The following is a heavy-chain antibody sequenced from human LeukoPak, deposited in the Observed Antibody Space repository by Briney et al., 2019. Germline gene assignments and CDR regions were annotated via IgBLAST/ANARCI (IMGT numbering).Heavy chain of an antibody. CDR2: ISHRGQNT. V-gene: IGHV3-23*01. J-gene: IGHJ4*02. CDR3: TKDLGSTTSYFDS. D-gene: IGHD7-27*01. CDR1: GFTFTTYG. Sequence: GGTLRLACAASGFTFTTYGMSWVRQAPGKGLEWVSVISHRGQNTYYADSVKGRFTISRDNSKNTLYLQMNSLRAEDTAVYYCTKDLGSTTSYFDSWGQGILVTVSS.